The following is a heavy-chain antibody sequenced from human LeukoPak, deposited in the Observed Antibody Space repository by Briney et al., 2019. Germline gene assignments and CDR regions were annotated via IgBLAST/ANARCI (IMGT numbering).Heavy chain of an antibody. CDR1: GFTFSSYG. Sequence: GGSLRLSCAASGFTFSSYGTHWVRQAPGKGLEWVAFIRYDGSNKYYADSVKGRFTISRDNSKNTLYLQMNSLRAEDTAVYYCAKDARVYCSSTSCHRFDYWGQGTLVTVSS. CDR2: IRYDGSNK. D-gene: IGHD2-2*01. CDR3: AKDARVYCSSTSCHRFDY. V-gene: IGHV3-30*02. J-gene: IGHJ4*02.